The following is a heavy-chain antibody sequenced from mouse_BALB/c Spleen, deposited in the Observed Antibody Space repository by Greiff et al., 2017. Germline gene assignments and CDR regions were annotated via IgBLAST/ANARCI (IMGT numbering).Heavy chain of an antibody. CDR3: ARGGLRVLFAY. Sequence: EVKLEESGGGLVKPGGSLKLSCAASGFTFSSYAMSWVRQSPEKRLEWVAEISSGGSYTYYPDTVTGRFTISRDNAKNTLYLEMSSLRSEDTAMYYCARGGLRVLFAYWGQGTLVTVSA. CDR1: GFTFSSYA. J-gene: IGHJ3*01. V-gene: IGHV5-9-4*01. CDR2: ISSGGSYT. D-gene: IGHD2-4*01.